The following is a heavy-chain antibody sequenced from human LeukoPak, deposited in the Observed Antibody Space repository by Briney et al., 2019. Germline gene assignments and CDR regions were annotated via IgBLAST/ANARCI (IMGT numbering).Heavy chain of an antibody. J-gene: IGHJ6*04. CDR3: ARSSLPKWNGGGDV. D-gene: IGHD1-1*01. V-gene: IGHV1-18*01. Sequence: ASVKVSCKPSGHTFTTYGISWVRQAPGQGLEWMGWISAYNGNTNYAQKLQGRVTMTTDTSTSTAYMELRSLRSDDTAVYYCARSSLPKWNGGGDVWGKGTTVTVSS. CDR2: ISAYNGNT. CDR1: GHTFTTYG.